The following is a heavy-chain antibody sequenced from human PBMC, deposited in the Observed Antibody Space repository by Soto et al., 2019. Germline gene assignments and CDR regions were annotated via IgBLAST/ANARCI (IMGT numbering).Heavy chain of an antibody. Sequence: QLVESGGGLVRPGGSLRLSCAASGFTFSNYWMSWVRQAPGKGLEWVANIKQDGSEKNYVDSVKGRFTISRDNTKNSMYLQKMSLRAEDTAVYYCGREPDSFDPWGQGTLVTVSS. CDR2: IKQDGSEK. CDR3: GREPDSFDP. CDR1: GFTFSNYW. V-gene: IGHV3-7*01. J-gene: IGHJ5*02.